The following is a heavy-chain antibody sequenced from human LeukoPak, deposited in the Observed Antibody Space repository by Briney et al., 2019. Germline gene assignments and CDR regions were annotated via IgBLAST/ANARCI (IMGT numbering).Heavy chain of an antibody. Sequence: PSETLSLTCTVSGGSISSSSYYWGWIRQPPGKGLEWIGSIYYSGSTYYDPSLKSRVTISVDTSKNQFSLKLSSVTVADTAVYYCARDVLDSSGYLLPLDYWGQGTLVTVSS. V-gene: IGHV4-39*07. CDR3: ARDVLDSSGYLLPLDY. CDR2: IYYSGST. CDR1: GGSISSSSYY. J-gene: IGHJ4*02. D-gene: IGHD3-22*01.